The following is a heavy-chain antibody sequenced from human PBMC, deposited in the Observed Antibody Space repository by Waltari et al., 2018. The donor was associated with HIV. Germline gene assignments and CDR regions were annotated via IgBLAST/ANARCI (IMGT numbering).Heavy chain of an antibody. V-gene: IGHV1-8*01. CDR2: MNQSTGNA. D-gene: IGHD3-3*01. J-gene: IGHJ5*02. Sequence: QGQLMQSGAEVKQSGASVRISCKASGYPFTHYEINWLRQATGQGLAWMGWMNQSTGNAGYAHNFQGRVTMTRDIPINTAYMELSGLTSHDTAVYYCSTSRPGAMFGDAWGQGTLVTVSS. CDR1: GYPFTHYE. CDR3: STSRPGAMFGDA.